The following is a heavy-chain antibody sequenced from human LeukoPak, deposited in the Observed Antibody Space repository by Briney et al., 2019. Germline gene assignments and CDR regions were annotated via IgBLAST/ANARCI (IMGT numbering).Heavy chain of an antibody. J-gene: IGHJ4*02. V-gene: IGHV1-2*02. CDR1: GYTFTGYY. Sequence: ASVKVSCKASGYTFTGYYMHWVRQAPGQGLEWMGWINPNSGGTNYAQKFQGRVTMTRDTSISTAYMELSRLGSDDTAVYYCARANVGATRMGFYWGQGTLVTVSS. CDR2: INPNSGGT. CDR3: ARANVGATRMGFY. D-gene: IGHD1-26*01.